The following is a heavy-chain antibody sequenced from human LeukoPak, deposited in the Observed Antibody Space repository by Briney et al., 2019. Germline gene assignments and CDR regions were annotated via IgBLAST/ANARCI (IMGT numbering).Heavy chain of an antibody. D-gene: IGHD3-16*01. V-gene: IGHV4-59*01. CDR2: MHNGVHT. Sequence: SETLSLTCPVPRKHISRYYWSWIRQPPGKGLEWIGYMHNGVHTNYNPSLKSRVTLSGDTSKNQLSLKLTSLTAAHTAVYYCAATIERDYADTKLDSRGQGTLVTVSS. CDR3: AATIERDYADTKLDS. J-gene: IGHJ4*02. CDR1: RKHISRYY.